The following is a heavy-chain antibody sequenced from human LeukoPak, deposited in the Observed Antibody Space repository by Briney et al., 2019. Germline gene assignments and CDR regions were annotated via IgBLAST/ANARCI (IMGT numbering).Heavy chain of an antibody. CDR1: GGSISSGDYY. CDR2: IYYSGST. V-gene: IGHV4-30-4*08. D-gene: IGHD3-3*01. J-gene: IGHJ5*02. Sequence: SQTLSLTCTVSGGSISSGDYYWSRIRQPPGKGLEWIGYIYYSGSTYYNPSLKSRVTISVDTSKNQFSLKLSSVTAADTAVYYCARQLRFLEWFSETNWFDPWGQGTLVTVPS. CDR3: ARQLRFLEWFSETNWFDP.